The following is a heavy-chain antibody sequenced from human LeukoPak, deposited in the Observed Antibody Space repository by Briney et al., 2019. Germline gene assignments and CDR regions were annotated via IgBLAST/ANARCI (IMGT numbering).Heavy chain of an antibody. CDR2: ITGGGSGI. V-gene: IGHV3-23*01. CDR1: GFTFSNYA. Sequence: GGSLRPSCAASGFTFSNYAVSWVRQAPGKGLEWVSAITGGGSGIYYADSMKSRFTISRDNSKNTLYLQINSLRAEDTAVYYCAKWGDYDVLTGYYVSDYWGQGTLVTVSS. J-gene: IGHJ4*02. CDR3: AKWGDYDVLTGYYVSDY. D-gene: IGHD3-9*01.